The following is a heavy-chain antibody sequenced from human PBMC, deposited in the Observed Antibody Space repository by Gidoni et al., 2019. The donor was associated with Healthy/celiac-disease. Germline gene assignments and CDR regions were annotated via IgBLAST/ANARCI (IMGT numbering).Heavy chain of an antibody. D-gene: IGHD1-26*01. CDR3: ARGASASIVGATSGGEYQSLDY. J-gene: IGHJ4*02. CDR1: GGSFSSYA. V-gene: IGHV1-69*01. Sequence: QVQLVQSGAEVTKPGSSVKVSCKASGGSFSSYAISWVRQAPGQGLEWMGGIIPIFGTANYAQKFQGRVTITADESTSTAYMELSSLRSEDTAVYYCARGASASIVGATSGGEYQSLDYWGQGTLVTVSS. CDR2: IIPIFGTA.